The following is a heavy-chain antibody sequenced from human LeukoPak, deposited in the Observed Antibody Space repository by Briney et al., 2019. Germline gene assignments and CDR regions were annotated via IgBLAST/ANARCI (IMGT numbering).Heavy chain of an antibody. J-gene: IGHJ5*02. CDR3: AREDMVGAGFDP. CDR1: GFSVSSNY. CDR2: IYSGSNT. Sequence: GGSLRLSCAVSGFSVSSNYMTWVRQAPGKGLEWVSVIYSGSNTYYADSVKGRFTISRDSSKNTLYLQMNSLRAEDTAVYYCAREDMVGAGFDPWGQGTLVTVSS. D-gene: IGHD1-26*01. V-gene: IGHV3-66*01.